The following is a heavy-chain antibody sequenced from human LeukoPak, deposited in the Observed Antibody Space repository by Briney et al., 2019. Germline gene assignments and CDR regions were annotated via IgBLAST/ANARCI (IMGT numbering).Heavy chain of an antibody. CDR2: IYYSGST. D-gene: IGHD2-2*01. J-gene: IGHJ3*01. V-gene: IGHV4-59*01. CDR1: GGSISYYY. Sequence: SETLSLTCTVSGGSISYYYWSWIRQPPGKGLEWIGYIYYSGSTNYNPSLKSRVTISVDTSKNQFSLNLTSVTTADTAVYYCARVSCSSTSCPRRDALDVWGQGIMVTVSS. CDR3: ARVSCSSTSCPRRDALDV.